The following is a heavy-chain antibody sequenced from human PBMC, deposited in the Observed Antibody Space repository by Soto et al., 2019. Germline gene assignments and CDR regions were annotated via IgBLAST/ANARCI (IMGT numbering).Heavy chain of an antibody. CDR3: ARGSGIAVIPGELEDVHYDY. Sequence: QVQLQQWGAGLLKTSETLSLTCAVYGQSFSGHTGSWIRQSPGKGLEWIWEISQSGSTYYNPSLKTRVTISADTSKNQFSLTLNSVTAADTGVFYCARGSGIAVIPGELEDVHYDYWGQGTLVSVSS. V-gene: IGHV4-34*01. CDR1: GQSFSGHT. CDR2: ISQSGST. D-gene: IGHD2-2*01. J-gene: IGHJ4*02.